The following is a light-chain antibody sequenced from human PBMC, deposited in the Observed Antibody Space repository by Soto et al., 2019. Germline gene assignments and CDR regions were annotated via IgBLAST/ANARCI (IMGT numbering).Light chain of an antibody. Sequence: EIVMTQSPATLSVSPGERATLSCRASQSVSSNLAWYQQKPGPAPRLLIYGASTRATGIPARFSGSGSGTEFTLTISSLQSEDFAVYCCQQYNNWPTFGQGTKVEIK. CDR3: QQYNNWPT. V-gene: IGKV3-15*01. J-gene: IGKJ1*01. CDR2: GAS. CDR1: QSVSSN.